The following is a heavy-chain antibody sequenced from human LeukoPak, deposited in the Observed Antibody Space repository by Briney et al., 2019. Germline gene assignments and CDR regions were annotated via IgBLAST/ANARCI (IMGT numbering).Heavy chain of an antibody. CDR3: ARPEKAGPKLRYFDY. J-gene: IGHJ4*02. Sequence: SETLSLTCAVYGGSFSGYYWSWIRQPPGKGLEWIGEINHSGSTNYNPSLKSRVTISVDTSKNQFSLKLSSVTAADTAVYYCARPEKAGPKLRYFDYWGQGTLVTVSS. D-gene: IGHD6-19*01. CDR2: INHSGST. CDR1: GGSFSGYY. V-gene: IGHV4-34*01.